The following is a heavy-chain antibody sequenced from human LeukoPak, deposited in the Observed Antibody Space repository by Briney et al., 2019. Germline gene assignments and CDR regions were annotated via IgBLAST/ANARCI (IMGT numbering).Heavy chain of an antibody. J-gene: IGHJ2*01. Sequence: SETLSLTCAVYGGSFSGYYWSWLRQPPGKGLEWIGEINHSGSTNYNPSLKSRVTISVDTSKKQFSLKLSSVTAADTAVYYCARVLEGSSGQHWYFDLWGRGTLVTVSS. CDR1: GGSFSGYY. D-gene: IGHD6-19*01. CDR2: INHSGST. CDR3: ARVLEGSSGQHWYFDL. V-gene: IGHV4-34*01.